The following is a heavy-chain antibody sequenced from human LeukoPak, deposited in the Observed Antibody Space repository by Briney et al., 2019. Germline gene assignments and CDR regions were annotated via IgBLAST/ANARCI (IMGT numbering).Heavy chain of an antibody. Sequence: SGTLSLTCTVSGGSISSYYWSWIRQPPGKGLEWIGYIYYSGSTNYNPSLKSRVTISVDTSKNQFSLKLSSVTAADTAVYYCARDFPSSTSYGWFDPWGQGTLVTVSS. CDR2: IYYSGST. J-gene: IGHJ5*02. CDR3: ARDFPSSTSYGWFDP. D-gene: IGHD2-2*01. CDR1: GGSISSYY. V-gene: IGHV4-59*01.